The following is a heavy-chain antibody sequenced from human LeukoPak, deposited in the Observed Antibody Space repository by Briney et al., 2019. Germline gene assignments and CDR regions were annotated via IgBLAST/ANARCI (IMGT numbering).Heavy chain of an antibody. CDR3: VGSHDFWSGSGY. D-gene: IGHD3-3*01. CDR1: GFTFSTYA. V-gene: IGHV3-23*01. CDR2: ISGSGGGT. J-gene: IGHJ4*02. Sequence: GGSLRLSCAASGFTFSTYAMSWVRQAPRKGLEWVSSISGSGGGTYYADSVKGRFTISRDNSKNTLYLQMNSLRAEDTAVYYCVGSHDFWSGSGYWGQGTLVTVSS.